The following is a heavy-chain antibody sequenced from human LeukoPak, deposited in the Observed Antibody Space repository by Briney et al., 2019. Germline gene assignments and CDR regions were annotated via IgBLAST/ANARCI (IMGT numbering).Heavy chain of an antibody. CDR2: INPSGGST. CDR3: ARDQATMVRGVIPDY. D-gene: IGHD3-10*01. CDR1: GYTFTSYY. V-gene: IGHV1-46*01. Sequence: ASVKVSCQASGYTFTSYYMHWVRQAAGQGLEWMGIINPSGGSTSYAQKFQGRVTMTRDTSTSTVYMELSSLRSEDTAVYYCARDQATMVRGVIPDYWGQGTLVTVSS. J-gene: IGHJ4*02.